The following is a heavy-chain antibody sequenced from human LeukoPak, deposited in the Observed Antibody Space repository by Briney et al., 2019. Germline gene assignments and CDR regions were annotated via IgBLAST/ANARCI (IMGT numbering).Heavy chain of an antibody. D-gene: IGHD6-13*01. Sequence: TGGSLRLSCAASGFTVSSNYMSWVRQAPGKGLEWVSVIYSGGSTYYADSVKGRFTISRDNSKNTLYLQMNSLRAEDTAVYYCASAWYSSSPGFLDYWGQGTLVTVSS. J-gene: IGHJ4*02. V-gene: IGHV3-53*01. CDR3: ASAWYSSSPGFLDY. CDR1: GFTVSSNY. CDR2: IYSGGST.